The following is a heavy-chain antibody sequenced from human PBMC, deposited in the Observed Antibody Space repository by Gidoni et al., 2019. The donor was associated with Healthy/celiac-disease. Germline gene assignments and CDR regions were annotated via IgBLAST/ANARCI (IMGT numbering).Heavy chain of an antibody. J-gene: IGHJ3*02. D-gene: IGHD3-22*01. Sequence: EVQLVESGGGLVKPGGSLRLSCAASGFTFSNAWMSWVRQAPGKGLEWVGRIKSKTDGGTTDYAAPVKGRFTISRDDSKNTLYLQMNSLKTEDTAVYYCTTDRDDSSGYYVGVSDAFDIWGQGTMVTVSS. CDR1: GFTFSNAW. CDR2: IKSKTDGGTT. V-gene: IGHV3-15*01. CDR3: TTDRDDSSGYYVGVSDAFDI.